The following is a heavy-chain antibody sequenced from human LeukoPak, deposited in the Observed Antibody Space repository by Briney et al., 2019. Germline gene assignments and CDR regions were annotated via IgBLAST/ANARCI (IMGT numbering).Heavy chain of an antibody. CDR2: IYYSGIT. V-gene: IGHV4-31*03. CDR3: ATRANFYDSSGYFHR. D-gene: IGHD3-22*01. Sequence: SQTLSLTCTVSGDSITSGGYYWSWIRQHPGKGLEWIGYIYYSGITYYNPSLRSRLTISLDTSKKQFSLKLSSVTAANTAMYYCATRANFYDSSGYFHRWGQGTLVTVSS. CDR1: GDSITSGGYY. J-gene: IGHJ1*01.